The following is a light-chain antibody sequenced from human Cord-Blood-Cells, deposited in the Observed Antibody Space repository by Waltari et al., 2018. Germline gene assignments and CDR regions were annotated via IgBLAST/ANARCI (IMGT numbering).Light chain of an antibody. CDR1: QCVSSSY. CDR2: GAS. V-gene: IGKV3-20*01. J-gene: IGKJ1*01. CDR3: QQYGSSPRT. Sequence: EIVLTQSPGTLSLSPGERATLPCRASQCVSSSYLAWYQQKPGQAPRRLIYGASSRATGIPDRFSGRGSGTDFTLSISRLEPEDFAVYYCQQYGSSPRTFGQGTKVEIK.